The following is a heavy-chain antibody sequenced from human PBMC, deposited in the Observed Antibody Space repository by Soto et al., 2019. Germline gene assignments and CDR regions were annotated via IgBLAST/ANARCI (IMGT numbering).Heavy chain of an antibody. CDR1: GYTFTRYG. CDR2: ISAYNGNT. Sequence: APVKVSCRASGYTFTRYGISWVRQAPGQGFEWMGWISAYNGNTNYAQKLQGRVTMTTDTSTSTAYMELRSLRSDDTAVYYCARGPLPENSMVRGVSMDVWGQGTTVTGSS. V-gene: IGHV1-18*01. CDR3: ARGPLPENSMVRGVSMDV. D-gene: IGHD3-10*01. J-gene: IGHJ6*02.